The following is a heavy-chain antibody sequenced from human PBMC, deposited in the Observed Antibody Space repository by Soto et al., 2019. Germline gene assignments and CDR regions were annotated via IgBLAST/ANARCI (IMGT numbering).Heavy chain of an antibody. CDR2: INHSGST. CDR3: ARGRVEFYYFLTGYPFYYYYYYMDV. D-gene: IGHD3-9*01. Sequence: PSETLSLTCAVYGGSFSGYYWSWIRQPPGKGLEWIGEINHSGSTNYNPSLKSRVTISVDTSKNQFSLKLSSVTAADTAVYYCARGRVEFYYFLTGYPFYYYYYYMDVWGKGTTVTVSS. V-gene: IGHV4-34*01. CDR1: GGSFSGYY. J-gene: IGHJ6*03.